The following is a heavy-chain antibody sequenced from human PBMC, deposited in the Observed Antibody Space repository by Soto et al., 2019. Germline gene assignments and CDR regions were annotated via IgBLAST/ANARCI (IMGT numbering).Heavy chain of an antibody. CDR1: GGSISSYY. CDR2: IYYSGST. CDR3: AREIGIAAAGTRDVNWFDP. J-gene: IGHJ5*02. V-gene: IGHV4-59*01. Sequence: SETLSLTCTVSGGSISSYYWSWIRQPPGKGLEWIGYIYYSGSTNYNPSLKSRVTISVDTSKNQFSLKLSSVTAADTAVYYCAREIGIAAAGTRDVNWFDPWGQGTLVTVSS. D-gene: IGHD6-13*01.